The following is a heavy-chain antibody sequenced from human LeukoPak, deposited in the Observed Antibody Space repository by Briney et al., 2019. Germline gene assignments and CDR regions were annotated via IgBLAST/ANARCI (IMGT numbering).Heavy chain of an antibody. D-gene: IGHD2-8*01. CDR3: ARSNGYYYGMDV. CDR2: IIPILGIA. CDR1: GGTFSSYA. V-gene: IGHV1-69*04. J-gene: IGHJ6*02. Sequence: ASVKVSCKASGGTFSSYAISWVRQAPGQGLERMGRIIPILGIANYAQKFQGRATITADKSTSTAYMELSSLRSEDTAVYYCARSNGYYYGMDVWGQGTTVTVSS.